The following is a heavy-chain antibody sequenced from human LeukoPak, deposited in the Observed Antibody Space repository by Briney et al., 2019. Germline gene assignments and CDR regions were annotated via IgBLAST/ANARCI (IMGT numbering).Heavy chain of an antibody. CDR2: INPSGGST. CDR3: ARVHTYYYDSSHDAFDI. V-gene: IGHV1-46*01. Sequence: GASVKVSCKASGYSLSDHYMHWVRQAPGQGLEWMGIINPSGGSTSYAQKFQGRVTMARDMSTSTVYMELFSLRSEDTAVYYCARVHTYYYDSSHDAFDIWGQGAMVTVSS. CDR1: GYSLSDHY. J-gene: IGHJ3*02. D-gene: IGHD3-22*01.